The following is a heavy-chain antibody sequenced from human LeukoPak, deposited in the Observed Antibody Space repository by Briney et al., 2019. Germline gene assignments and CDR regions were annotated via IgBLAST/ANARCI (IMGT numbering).Heavy chain of an antibody. CDR1: GFTFSSYP. CDR2: ISGSGDTT. J-gene: IGHJ4*02. V-gene: IGHV3-23*01. D-gene: IGHD3-10*01. Sequence: GGSLRLSCAASGFTFSSYPMTWVRQAPGKGPEWVSGISGSGDTTHYADSVKGRFAISRDNSKDTLYLQMSSLTAEDTAVYYCAKDQRFGELADYRGQGTLVTVSS. CDR3: AKDQRFGELADY.